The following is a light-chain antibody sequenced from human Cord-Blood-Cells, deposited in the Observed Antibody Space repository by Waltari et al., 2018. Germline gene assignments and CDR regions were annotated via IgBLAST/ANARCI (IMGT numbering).Light chain of an antibody. CDR2: AAS. Sequence: DIQMTQSPSSLSASEGDRVTITCRASQSISSYLNWYQQKQGKAPKLLIYAASSLQSGVPSRFSGSGSGTDFTLTISSLQPEDFATYYCQQSYSTPFTFGPGTKVDIK. CDR3: QQSYSTPFT. V-gene: IGKV1-39*01. CDR1: QSISSY. J-gene: IGKJ3*01.